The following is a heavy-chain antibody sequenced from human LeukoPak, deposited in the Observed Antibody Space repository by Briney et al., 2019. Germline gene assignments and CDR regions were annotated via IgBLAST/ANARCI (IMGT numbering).Heavy chain of an antibody. D-gene: IGHD3-3*01. CDR1: GFTFSSYE. CDR3: ARMAGAIFGGGFEY. CDR2: ISSSGSTI. V-gene: IGHV3-48*03. J-gene: IGHJ4*02. Sequence: GGSLRLSCAASGFTFSSYEMNWVRQAPGKGLEWVSYISSSGSTIYYADSVKGRFTISRDNAKNSLYLQMNSLRAEDTAVYYCARMAGAIFGGGFEYWGQGTLVTVSS.